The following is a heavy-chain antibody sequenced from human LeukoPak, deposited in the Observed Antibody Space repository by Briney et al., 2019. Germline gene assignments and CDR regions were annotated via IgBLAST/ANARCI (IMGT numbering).Heavy chain of an antibody. Sequence: GGSLSLSCVASGFSFSNLRMSWVRQAPGKGLEWVADIKQDGSEEHYVDSVRGRFTISRDNGKNSLYLQMNSLRVEDTAVYFCVRDSTGWQAESFDIWGQGTMVTVSS. CDR1: GFSFSNLR. D-gene: IGHD2-8*02. CDR3: VRDSTGWQAESFDI. CDR2: IKQDGSEE. J-gene: IGHJ3*02. V-gene: IGHV3-7*01.